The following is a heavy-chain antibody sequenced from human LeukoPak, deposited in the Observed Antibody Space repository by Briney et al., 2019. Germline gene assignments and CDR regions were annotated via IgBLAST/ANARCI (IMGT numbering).Heavy chain of an antibody. CDR1: GFTFSSYA. CDR3: AKVDCSGGSCYLLSYFDY. Sequence: PGGSLRLSCAGSGFTFSSYAMSWVRQAPGKGLEWVSAISGSGGSTYYADSVKGRFTISRDNSKNTLYLQMNSLRAEDTAVYYCAKVDCSGGSCYLLSYFDYWGQGTLVTVSS. D-gene: IGHD2-15*01. CDR2: ISGSGGST. V-gene: IGHV3-23*01. J-gene: IGHJ4*02.